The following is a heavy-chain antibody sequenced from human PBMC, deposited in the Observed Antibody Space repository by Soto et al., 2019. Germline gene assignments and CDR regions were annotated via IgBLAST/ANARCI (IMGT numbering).Heavy chain of an antibody. CDR1: GGTFSSYA. V-gene: IGHV1-69*13. CDR3: ASLSESSGWHTNFDY. Sequence: GASVKVSCKASGGTFSSYAISWVRQAPGQGLEWMGGIIPIFGTANYAQKFQGRVTITADESTSTAYMELSSLRSEDTAVYYCASLSESSGWHTNFDYWGQGTLVTVSS. J-gene: IGHJ4*02. D-gene: IGHD6-19*01. CDR2: IIPIFGTA.